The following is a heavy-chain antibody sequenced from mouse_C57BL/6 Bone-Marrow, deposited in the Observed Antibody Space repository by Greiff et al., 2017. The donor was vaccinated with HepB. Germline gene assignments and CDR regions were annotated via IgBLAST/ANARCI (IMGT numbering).Heavy chain of an antibody. V-gene: IGHV1-54*01. Sequence: QVQLQQSGAELVRPGTSVKVSCKASGYAFTNYLIEWVKQRPGQGLEWIGVINPGSGGTIYNENFKGRATLTADKSSSTAYMHHSSLTSEDSAVYFGARRDYGSSYWFADWGQGTLVTVSA. D-gene: IGHD1-1*01. CDR2: INPGSGGT. CDR3: ARRDYGSSYWFAD. CDR1: GYAFTNYL. J-gene: IGHJ3*01.